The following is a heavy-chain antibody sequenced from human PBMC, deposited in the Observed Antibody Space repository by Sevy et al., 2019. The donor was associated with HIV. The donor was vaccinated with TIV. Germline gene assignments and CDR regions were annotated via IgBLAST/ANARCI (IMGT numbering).Heavy chain of an antibody. CDR3: ARHKREAFFDY. CDR1: EFTVSSNY. CDR2: IYSGGST. V-gene: IGHV3-53*01. Sequence: GGSLRLSCAASEFTVSSNYMSWVRQAPGKGLEWVSVIYSGGSTYYADSVKGRFTISRDNSKNTLYLQMNSLRAEDTAVYYCARHKREAFFDYWGQGTLVTVSS. D-gene: IGHD6-25*01. J-gene: IGHJ4*02.